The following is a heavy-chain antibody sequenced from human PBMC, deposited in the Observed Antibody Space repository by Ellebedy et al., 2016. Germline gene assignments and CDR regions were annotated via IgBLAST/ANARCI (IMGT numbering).Heavy chain of an antibody. Sequence: GGSLRLXXAVSGFTFSSHWMHWVRQAPGKGLVWVSRISTDGSSTNYADSVKGRVTISRDNSKNTLYLQMDSLRADDTAVYYCAKNLGYSSAGLDVWGQGTTVTVSS. V-gene: IGHV3-74*01. J-gene: IGHJ6*02. D-gene: IGHD6-19*01. CDR1: GFTFSSHW. CDR3: AKNLGYSSAGLDV. CDR2: ISTDGSST.